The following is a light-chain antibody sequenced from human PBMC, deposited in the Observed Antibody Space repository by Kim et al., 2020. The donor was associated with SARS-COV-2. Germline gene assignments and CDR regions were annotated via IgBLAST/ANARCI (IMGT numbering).Light chain of an antibody. CDR1: KLGDKY. CDR3: QAWDSSTNWV. V-gene: IGLV3-1*01. Sequence: VSPGQTASITCSGDKLGDKYACWYQQKPGQSPVLVIYQDSKRPSGIPERFSGSNSENTATLTISGTQAMDEADYYCQAWDSSTNWVFGGGTQLTVL. J-gene: IGLJ3*02. CDR2: QDS.